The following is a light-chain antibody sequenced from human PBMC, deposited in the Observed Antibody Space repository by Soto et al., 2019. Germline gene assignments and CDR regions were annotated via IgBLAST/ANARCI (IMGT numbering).Light chain of an antibody. Sequence: EIVLTQSPGTLSLSPGERATLSCRASQSVSSSYLAWYQQKPGQAPRLLIYGASSRATGIPDRFSGSGSGTDFTLTISRLEPEDFAVYYCKQYGSSRTFGQGPKVDIK. V-gene: IGKV3-20*01. CDR1: QSVSSSY. J-gene: IGKJ1*01. CDR3: KQYGSSRT. CDR2: GAS.